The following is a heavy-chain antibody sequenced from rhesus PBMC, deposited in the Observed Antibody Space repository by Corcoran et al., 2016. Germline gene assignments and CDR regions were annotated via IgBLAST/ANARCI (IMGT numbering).Heavy chain of an antibody. CDR2: IYGCGGSN. J-gene: IGHJ2*01. CDR1: GYSISSGYY. D-gene: IGHD5-42*01. Sequence: QVQLQESGPGLVKPSETLSLTCAVSGYSISSGYYWGWIRQPPGKGLEWIGSIYGCGGSNYLNPSLKSRVTRSVDTSKNQFSLKLSAVTAADTAVYYCARVGSSWSEWDTVGTEWYFDLWGPGTPITISS. V-gene: IGHV4S14*01. CDR3: ARVGSSWSEWDTVGTEWYFDL.